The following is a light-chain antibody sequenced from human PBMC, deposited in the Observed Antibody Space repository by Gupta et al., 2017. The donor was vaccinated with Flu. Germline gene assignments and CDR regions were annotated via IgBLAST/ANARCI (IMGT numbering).Light chain of an antibody. J-gene: IGLJ2*01. V-gene: IGLV1-44*01. CDR3: AAWDDSLNGLV. Sequence: QSVLTQPPSASGTPGPRVTISCSGSSSNIGSNTVNWYQQLPGTAPKLLIYSNNQRPSGVPDRFSGSKSGTSASLAISGLQSEDEADYYCAAWDDSLNGLVFGGGTKLTAL. CDR2: SNN. CDR1: SSNIGSNT.